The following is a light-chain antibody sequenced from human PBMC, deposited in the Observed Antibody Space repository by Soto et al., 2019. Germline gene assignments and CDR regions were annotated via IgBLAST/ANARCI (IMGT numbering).Light chain of an antibody. CDR2: DAS. V-gene: IGKV3-20*01. Sequence: EIVLTQSPGTLSLSPGERATLSCRASQSVTSNYLAWHQQKPGQAPRLLIYDASTRATGIPDKFSGSESGTDFTLTISRLEPKGYAVYCCQQYGSSPFTYGPGTKVDIK. J-gene: IGKJ3*01. CDR3: QQYGSSPFT. CDR1: QSVTSNY.